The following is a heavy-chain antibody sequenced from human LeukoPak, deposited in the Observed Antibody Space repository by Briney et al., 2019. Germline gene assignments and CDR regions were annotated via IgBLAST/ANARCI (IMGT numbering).Heavy chain of an antibody. Sequence: PSETLSLTCTVSGGSISSYYWSWIRQPPGKGLEWIGYIYYSGSTNYNPSLKSRVTISVDTSKNQFSLKLSSVTAADTAVYYCARDVVVAATPFAFDIWGQGTMVTVSS. D-gene: IGHD2-15*01. J-gene: IGHJ3*02. CDR1: GGSISSYY. V-gene: IGHV4-59*12. CDR3: ARDVVVAATPFAFDI. CDR2: IYYSGST.